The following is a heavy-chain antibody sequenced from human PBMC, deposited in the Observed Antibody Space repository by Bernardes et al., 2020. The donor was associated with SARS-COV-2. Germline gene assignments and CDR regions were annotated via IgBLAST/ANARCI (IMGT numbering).Heavy chain of an antibody. J-gene: IGHJ4*02. CDR2: SGST. CDR3: ANTPRDSNGWYHTHY. CDR1: GGSISSSSYY. V-gene: IGHV4-39*01. Sequence: SESLSLTCTVSGGSISSSSYYWGWLRQPPGKGLEWIGSSGSTAYNPSLKSRVTISVDTSKNQFSLKLSSVTAADTAVYYCANTPRDSNGWYHTHYWGQGTLVTVSS. D-gene: IGHD6-19*01.